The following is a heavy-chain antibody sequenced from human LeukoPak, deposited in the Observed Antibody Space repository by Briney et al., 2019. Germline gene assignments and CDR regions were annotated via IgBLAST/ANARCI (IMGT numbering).Heavy chain of an antibody. V-gene: IGHV3-30-3*02. D-gene: IGHD6-19*01. J-gene: IGHJ4*02. CDR2: ISYDGSNK. Sequence: PGRSLRLSCAASGFTFSSYAMHWVRQAPGKGLEWVAVISYDGSNKYYADSVKGRFTISRDNSKNTLYLQMNSLRAEDTAVYYCAKLGSVAGRYYFDYWGQGTLVTVSS. CDR1: GFTFSSYA. CDR3: AKLGSVAGRYYFDY.